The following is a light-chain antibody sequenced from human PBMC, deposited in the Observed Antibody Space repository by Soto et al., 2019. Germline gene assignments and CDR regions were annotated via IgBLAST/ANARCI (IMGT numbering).Light chain of an antibody. CDR1: SSNIGGNT. CDR2: SNN. Sequence: QAVVTQPPSASGTPGQRITISCSGSSSNIGGNTVNWYQQLPGTAPKLLIFSNNQQPSGVPDRFSGSKSGTSASLAISGLQSEDEADYYCAAWDDSLNGVVFGGGTKVTVL. V-gene: IGLV1-44*01. J-gene: IGLJ2*01. CDR3: AAWDDSLNGVV.